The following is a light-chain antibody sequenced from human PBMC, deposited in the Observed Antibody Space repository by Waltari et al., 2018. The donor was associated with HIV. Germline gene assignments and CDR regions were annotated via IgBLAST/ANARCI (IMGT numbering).Light chain of an antibody. CDR1: YIGTKT. V-gene: IGLV3-9*01. Sequence: SYQLTQPPSLSVAPGQPATITCGGGYIGTKTVRWYQQKPGQAPLLVIFKNINRPSGIPERFSGSNSGNTAILTISAAQVADEADYYCQVWDSSTVIFGSGTTVTV. J-gene: IGLJ1*01. CDR3: QVWDSSTVI. CDR2: KNI.